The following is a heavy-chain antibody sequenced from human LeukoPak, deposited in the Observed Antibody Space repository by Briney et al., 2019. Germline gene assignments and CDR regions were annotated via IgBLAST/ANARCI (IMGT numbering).Heavy chain of an antibody. J-gene: IGHJ5*02. CDR3: ARVGRWGIAAAGNNWFDP. CDR2: INHSGST. CDR1: GGSFSGYY. D-gene: IGHD6-13*01. Sequence: SETLSLTCAVYGGSFSGYYWSWIRQPPGKGLEWIGEINHSGSTNYNPSLKSRVTISVDTSKNQFSLKLSSVTAADTAVYYCARVGRWGIAAAGNNWFDPWGQGTLVTVSS. V-gene: IGHV4-34*01.